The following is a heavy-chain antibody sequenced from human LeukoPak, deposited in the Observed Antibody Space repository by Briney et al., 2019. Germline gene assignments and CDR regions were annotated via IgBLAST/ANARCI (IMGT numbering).Heavy chain of an antibody. CDR2: IYSGGST. CDR3: ARGRVTTVFGEEGMDV. J-gene: IGHJ6*02. Sequence: GSLRLSCAASGFTVSSNYMSWVRQAPGKGLEGVSVIYSGGSTYYADSVKGRFTISRHNSKNTLYLQMNSLRAEDTAVYYCARGRVTTVFGEEGMDVWGQGTTVTVSS. D-gene: IGHD3-10*01. V-gene: IGHV3-53*04. CDR1: GFTVSSNY.